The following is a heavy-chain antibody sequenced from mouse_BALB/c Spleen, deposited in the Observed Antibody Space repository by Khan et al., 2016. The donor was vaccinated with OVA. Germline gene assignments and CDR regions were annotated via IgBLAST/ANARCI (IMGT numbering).Heavy chain of an antibody. CDR2: IWAGGST. V-gene: IGHV2-9*02. Sequence: QVQLQESGPGLVAPSQSLSITCTVSGFSLTSYGVHWVRQPPGKGLEWLVVIWAGGSTNYNSALLSRLSISKDNSKSQVFLKLNSLQSYDTAMYYCTRLEDIWGQGTTLTVSS. D-gene: IGHD1-3*01. CDR3: TRLEDI. CDR1: GFSLTSYG. J-gene: IGHJ2*01.